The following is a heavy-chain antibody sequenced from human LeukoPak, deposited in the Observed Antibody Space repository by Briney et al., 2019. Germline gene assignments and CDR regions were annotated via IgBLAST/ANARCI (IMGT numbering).Heavy chain of an antibody. J-gene: IGHJ4*02. CDR1: GYTLSRHG. Sequence: ASVKVSCKASGYTLSRHGMTWVRQAPGQGLEWMGWISGGKGDTKYAQNLQGRVTMTTEANTAYMELRSLTSDDTAVYYCMRGTWGVVLDYWGQGTPVTVSS. CDR3: MRGTWGVVLDY. D-gene: IGHD3-3*01. CDR2: ISGGKGDT. V-gene: IGHV1-18*01.